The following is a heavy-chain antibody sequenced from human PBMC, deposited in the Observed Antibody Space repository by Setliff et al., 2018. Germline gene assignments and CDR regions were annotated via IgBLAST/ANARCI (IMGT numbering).Heavy chain of an antibody. CDR1: GGSVRSHY. CDR3: ARDRNIAARLFDS. D-gene: IGHD6-6*01. CDR2: IFYSGDT. Sequence: PSETLSLTCTVSGGSVRSHYWSWIRHSPGKGLEWIGFIFYSGDTKSNPSLKSRVTMSVDTSKNQFSLQLSSVTAADTAVYYCARDRNIAARLFDSWGQGTRVTVSS. V-gene: IGHV4-59*02. J-gene: IGHJ4*02.